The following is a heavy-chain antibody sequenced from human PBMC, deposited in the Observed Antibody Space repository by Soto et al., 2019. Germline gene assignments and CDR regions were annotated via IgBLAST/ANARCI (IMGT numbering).Heavy chain of an antibody. D-gene: IGHD3-3*01. CDR1: GGSISSSSYY. CDR2: IYYSGST. CDR3: ARDGSFWSGYYGGGRDDAFDI. J-gene: IGHJ3*02. V-gene: IGHV4-39*02. Sequence: SETLSLTCTVSGGSISSSSYYWGWIRQPPGKGLEWIGSIYYSGSTYYNPSLKSRVTISVDTSKNQFSLKLSSVTAADTAVYYCARDGSFWSGYYGGGRDDAFDIWGQGTMVTVSS.